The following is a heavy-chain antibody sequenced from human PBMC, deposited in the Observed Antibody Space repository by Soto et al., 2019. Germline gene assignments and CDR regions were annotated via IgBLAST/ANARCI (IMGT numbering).Heavy chain of an antibody. Sequence: QVQLVQSGAEVKKPGASVKVSCKASGYTFTSYAMHWVRQAPGQRPEWMGWINAGNGNTKYSQKFQGRVTISRDTSASTAYMELSSLRSEDTAVYYCARAPEGRYCSSTSCFDYYYGLDVW. J-gene: IGHJ6*01. CDR2: INAGNGNT. D-gene: IGHD2-2*01. CDR1: GYTFTSYA. CDR3: ARAPEGRYCSSTSCFDYYYGLDV. V-gene: IGHV1-3*01.